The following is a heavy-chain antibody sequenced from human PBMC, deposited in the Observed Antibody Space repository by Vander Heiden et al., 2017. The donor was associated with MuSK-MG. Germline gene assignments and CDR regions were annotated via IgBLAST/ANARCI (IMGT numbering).Heavy chain of an antibody. Sequence: QVQLQESGPGLVRPSETLSLTCSVSGYSISSAHFWGWIRQPAGKGLEWIGSFYHSGTTYHNPALKSRVTVSVDTSKRQCSLKLRSVTAADTAMYYCVGTDDFDSSGLFWGQGTLVTVSS. CDR2: FYHSGTT. CDR3: VGTDDFDSSGLF. D-gene: IGHD3-22*01. CDR1: GYSISSAHF. J-gene: IGHJ4*02. V-gene: IGHV4-38-2*01.